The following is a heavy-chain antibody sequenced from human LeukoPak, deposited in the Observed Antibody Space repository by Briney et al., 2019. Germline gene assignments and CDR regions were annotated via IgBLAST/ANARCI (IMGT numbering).Heavy chain of an antibody. J-gene: IGHJ4*02. D-gene: IGHD3-16*01. CDR3: ARGGPEWPLDY. CDR2: IYYSGST. CDR1: GGSISSSSYY. Sequence: PSETLSLTCTVSGGSISSSSYYWGWIRQPPGKGLEWIGSIYYSGSTYYNPSLKSRVTISVDTSKNQFSLRLSSVTAADTAVYYCARGGPEWPLDYWGQGTLVTVST. V-gene: IGHV4-39*01.